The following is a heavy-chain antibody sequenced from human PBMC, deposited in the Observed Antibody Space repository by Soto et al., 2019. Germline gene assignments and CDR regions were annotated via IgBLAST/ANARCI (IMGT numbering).Heavy chain of an antibody. J-gene: IGHJ4*02. V-gene: IGHV4-30-2*01. CDR2: IYHSGST. CDR3: ARGMTTVTTFDY. CDR1: GGSISSGGYS. Sequence: PSETLSLTSAVSGGSISSGGYSCNWIRQPPGKGLEWIGYIYHSGSTYYNPSLKSRVTISVDRSKNQFSLKLSSVTAADTAVYYCARGMTTVTTFDYWGQGTLVIVSS. D-gene: IGHD4-17*01.